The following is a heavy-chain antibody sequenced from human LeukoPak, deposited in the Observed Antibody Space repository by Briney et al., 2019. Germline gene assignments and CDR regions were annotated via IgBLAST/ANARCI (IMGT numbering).Heavy chain of an antibody. J-gene: IGHJ6*03. V-gene: IGHV4-34*01. CDR2: INHSGST. CDR3: ARRGLDGSGSYFYYYYYMDV. CDR1: GGSISSYY. Sequence: SETLSLTCTVSGGSISSYYWSWIRQPPGKGLEWVGEINHSGSTNYNPSLKSRVTISVDTSKNQFSLKLSSVTAADTAVYYCARRGLDGSGSYFYYYYYMDVWGKGTTVTISS. D-gene: IGHD3-10*01.